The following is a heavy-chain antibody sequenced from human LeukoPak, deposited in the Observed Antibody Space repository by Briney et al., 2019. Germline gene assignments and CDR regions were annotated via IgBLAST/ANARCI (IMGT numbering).Heavy chain of an antibody. J-gene: IGHJ5*02. CDR3: ARHLGYNWNYGGWFDP. CDR1: GGSISSNY. Sequence: SETLSLTCSVSGGSISSNYWNWIRQPPGKGLEWIGYVFFIWCTNYNPSIKSRVTISVDTSKNQFSPKLSSVTAADTAVYYCARHLGYNWNYGGWFDPWGQGTLVTPST. CDR2: VFFIWCT. D-gene: IGHD1-7*01. V-gene: IGHV4-59*08.